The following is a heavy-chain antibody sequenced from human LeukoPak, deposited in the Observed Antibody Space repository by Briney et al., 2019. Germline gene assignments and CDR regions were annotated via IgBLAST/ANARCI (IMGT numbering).Heavy chain of an antibody. V-gene: IGHV3-23*01. CDR3: ANDIATSGTQVIDH. Sequence: GGSLRLSCAASEFTFRTYAMSCVRQAPGKGLEWVSGISGGGGNTNYADSVKGRFTISRYNSKNTLYLQMNSLRAEDTAVYYCANDIATSGTQVIDHWGQGTLVTVSS. J-gene: IGHJ5*02. D-gene: IGHD6-13*01. CDR2: ISGGGGNT. CDR1: EFTFRTYA.